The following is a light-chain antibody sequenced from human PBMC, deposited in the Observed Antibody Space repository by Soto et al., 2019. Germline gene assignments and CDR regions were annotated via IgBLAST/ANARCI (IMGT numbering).Light chain of an antibody. CDR2: GAS. J-gene: IGKJ4*01. V-gene: IGKV3-20*01. Sequence: VLGQSPGSLSLTPGERATLSCRASQGVHGSDLAWYQQKPGQAPRLLISGASSRATGIPDRFSGSGSGTDFTLTISRLEPEDFAVYYCQQYGSSAPAFGRGTKVDI. CDR1: QGVHGSD. CDR3: QQYGSSAPA.